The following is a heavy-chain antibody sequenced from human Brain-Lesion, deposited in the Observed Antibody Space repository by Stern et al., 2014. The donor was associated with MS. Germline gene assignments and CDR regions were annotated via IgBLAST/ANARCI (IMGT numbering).Heavy chain of an antibody. CDR2: IFNSGST. CDR3: ARGRVVPGFQYYATDV. J-gene: IGHJ6*02. CDR1: GGSISSGGCY. Sequence: QVQLVQSGPGLVKPSQTLSLSCTVSGGSISSGGCYWSWIRQPAGKGLEWIGRIFNSGSTSYNPSLKGRVTISIDTSKNQFSLRLNSMTAADTAVYYCARGRVVPGFQYYATDVWGQGTTVIVSS. D-gene: IGHD2-2*01. V-gene: IGHV4-61*02.